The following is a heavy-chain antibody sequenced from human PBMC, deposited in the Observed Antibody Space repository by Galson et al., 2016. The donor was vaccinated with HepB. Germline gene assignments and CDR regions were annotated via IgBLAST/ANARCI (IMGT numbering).Heavy chain of an antibody. V-gene: IGHV3-74*01. CDR1: GFTFSDYW. Sequence: SLRLSCAASGFTFSDYWMQWVRQVPGRGLVWVSRISPDGRNTDYADSVKGRFTISRDNAKNTVNVQLSSLRAEDTAVYYCARRGAGCTGANCARAYHCLDVWGQGTTVTVSS. CDR3: ARRGAGCTGANCARAYHCLDV. D-gene: IGHD2-8*02. J-gene: IGHJ6*02. CDR2: ISPDGRNT.